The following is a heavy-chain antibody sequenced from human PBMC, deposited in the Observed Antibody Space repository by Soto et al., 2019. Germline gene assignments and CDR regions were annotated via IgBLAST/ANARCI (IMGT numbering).Heavy chain of an antibody. V-gene: IGHV5-51*01. CDR2: IYPGDSDT. Sequence: VESLKISCNGSGYSFTSYWIGWVRQMPWKGLEWMGIIYPGDSDTRYSPSFQGQVTISADKSISTAYLQWSSLKASDTAMYYCARIPNDYGDYMELDYWGQGTLVTVSS. CDR1: GYSFTSYW. CDR3: ARIPNDYGDYMELDY. D-gene: IGHD4-17*01. J-gene: IGHJ4*02.